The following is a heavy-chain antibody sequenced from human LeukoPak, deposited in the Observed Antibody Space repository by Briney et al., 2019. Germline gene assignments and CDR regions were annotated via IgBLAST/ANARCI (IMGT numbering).Heavy chain of an antibody. CDR2: IYHSGST. CDR3: ARDIGGAIFGVVIANWYFDL. D-gene: IGHD3-3*01. Sequence: SETLSLTCTVSGYSISSGYYWGWIRQPPGKGLEWIGSIYHSGSTYYNPSLKSRVTISVDTSKNQFSLKLSSVTAADTAVYYCARDIGGAIFGVVIANWYFDLWGRGTLVTVSS. CDR1: GYSISSGYY. V-gene: IGHV4-38-2*02. J-gene: IGHJ2*01.